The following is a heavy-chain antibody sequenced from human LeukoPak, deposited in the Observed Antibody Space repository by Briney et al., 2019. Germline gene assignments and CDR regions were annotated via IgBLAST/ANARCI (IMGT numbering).Heavy chain of an antibody. Sequence: PGRSLRLSCAASGFTFDDYAMHWVRQAPGKGLEWVSGISWNSGSIGYADSVKGRFTISRDSAKNSLYLQMNSLRAEDTALYYCAKDPYNYYASGRRIDYWGQGTLVTVSS. CDR2: ISWNSGSI. J-gene: IGHJ4*02. D-gene: IGHD3-10*01. CDR3: AKDPYNYYASGRRIDY. V-gene: IGHV3-9*01. CDR1: GFTFDDYA.